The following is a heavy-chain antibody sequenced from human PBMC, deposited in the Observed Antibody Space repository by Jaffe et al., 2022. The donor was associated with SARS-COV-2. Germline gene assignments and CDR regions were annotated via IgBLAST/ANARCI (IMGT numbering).Heavy chain of an antibody. D-gene: IGHD2-15*01. Sequence: EMQVVESGGGLVQPGGSLRLSCAASGFTFSDHYLGWVRQAPGKGLEWVGRTRNIADSYSTDYAASVKGRFTISRDDSKNSLYLQMKSLKTEDTAVYYCGRGEYCSGGSCYLVDYWGQGTMVTVSS. CDR1: GFTFSDHY. CDR3: GRGEYCSGGSCYLVDY. J-gene: IGHJ4*02. CDR2: TRNIADSYST. V-gene: IGHV3-72*01.